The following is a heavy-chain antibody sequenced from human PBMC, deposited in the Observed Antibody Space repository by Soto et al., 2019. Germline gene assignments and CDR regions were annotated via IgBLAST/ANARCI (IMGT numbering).Heavy chain of an antibody. D-gene: IGHD3-3*01. CDR2: INHSGST. V-gene: IGHV4-34*01. CDR3: ARRTIFGALYYYMDV. CDR1: GGSFSGYY. J-gene: IGHJ6*03. Sequence: SETLSLTCAVYGGSFSGYYWSWIRQPPGKGLEWIGEINHSGSTNYNPSLKSRVTISVDTSKNQFSLKLSSVTAANTAVYYCARRTIFGALYYYMDVWGNGTTVTVSS.